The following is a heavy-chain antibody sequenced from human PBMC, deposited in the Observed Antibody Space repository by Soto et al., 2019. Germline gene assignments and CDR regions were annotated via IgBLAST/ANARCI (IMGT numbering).Heavy chain of an antibody. Sequence: GESLKISCKGSGYSFTSYWIGWVRQMPGKGLEWMGIIYPGDSDTRYSPSLQGQVTISADKSISTAYLQWSSLKASDTAMYYCARQVDTAMVTIDYWGQGTLVTVSS. J-gene: IGHJ4*02. CDR1: GYSFTSYW. CDR2: IYPGDSDT. V-gene: IGHV5-51*01. CDR3: ARQVDTAMVTIDY. D-gene: IGHD5-18*01.